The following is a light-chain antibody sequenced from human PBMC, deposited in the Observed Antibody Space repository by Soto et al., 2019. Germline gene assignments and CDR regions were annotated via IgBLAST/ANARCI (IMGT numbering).Light chain of an antibody. V-gene: IGLV1-47*01. CDR1: RSNIGRNF. J-gene: IGLJ3*02. Sequence: QSVLTQSPSASGTPGQRVTISCSGSRSNIGRNFAYWYQHVPGTAPRLLIQRNNERPSGVPDRFSGSKSGTSVSLAISGLRSEDEATYYCAAWDDTLDAQVFGGGTKRPS. CDR2: RNN. CDR3: AAWDDTLDAQV.